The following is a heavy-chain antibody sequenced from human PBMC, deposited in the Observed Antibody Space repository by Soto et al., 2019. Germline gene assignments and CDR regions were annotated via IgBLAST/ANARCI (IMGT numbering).Heavy chain of an antibody. Sequence: EVQLVESGGGLVQPGGSLRLSCAASGFTFSPFWMHWVRQVPGKGPVWVSRIKSDGNSTSYADSVKGRFTISRDNAKNTLYLQMNSLRAEDKAVYYCARGSNHFDYWGQGTLVTVSS. J-gene: IGHJ4*02. CDR2: IKSDGNST. V-gene: IGHV3-74*01. CDR3: ARGSNHFDY. CDR1: GFTFSPFW. D-gene: IGHD4-4*01.